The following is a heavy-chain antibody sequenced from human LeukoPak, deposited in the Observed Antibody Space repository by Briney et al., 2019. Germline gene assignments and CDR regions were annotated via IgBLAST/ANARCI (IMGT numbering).Heavy chain of an antibody. J-gene: IGHJ2*01. CDR3: ARGILGYYYFDL. D-gene: IGHD3-16*01. V-gene: IGHV4-34*01. Sequence: SETLSLTCAVSGGSFSGYYWTWIRQSPGKGLEWIGEIHYDGATSYTASLRSRVTISGDTSENQFSLRVISVTAADTAVCYCARGILGYYYFDLWGRGTLVIVSS. CDR1: GGSFSGYY. CDR2: IHYDGAT.